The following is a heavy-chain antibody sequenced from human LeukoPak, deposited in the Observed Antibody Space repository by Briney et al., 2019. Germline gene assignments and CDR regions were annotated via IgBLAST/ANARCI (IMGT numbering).Heavy chain of an antibody. V-gene: IGHV3-30-3*01. CDR2: ISYDGSNK. J-gene: IGHJ5*02. CDR3: ARGDYGDYEDWFDP. Sequence: GRSLRLSCAASGFTFSSYAMHWVRQAPGKGLEWVAVISYDGSNKYYADSVKGRFTISRDDSKNTLYLQMNSLRAEDTAVYYCARGDYGDYEDWFDPWGQGTLVTVSP. CDR1: GFTFSSYA. D-gene: IGHD4-17*01.